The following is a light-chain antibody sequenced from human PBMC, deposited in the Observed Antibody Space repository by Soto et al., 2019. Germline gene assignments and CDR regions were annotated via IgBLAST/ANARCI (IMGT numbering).Light chain of an antibody. Sequence: DSQMTQSPSTLSASVGDRVTITCRASETINNWLAWYQQKPGKPPKLLISKASNLESGVPSRFSGSGSETELTLTISGLQPDDFATYYCQQYDSYSLLTFAGGTRVDLK. CDR2: KAS. V-gene: IGKV1-5*03. CDR3: QQYDSYSLLT. J-gene: IGKJ4*01. CDR1: ETINNW.